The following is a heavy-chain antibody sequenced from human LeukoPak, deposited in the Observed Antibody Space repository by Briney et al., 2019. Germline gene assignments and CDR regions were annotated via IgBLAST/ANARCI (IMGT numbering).Heavy chain of an antibody. V-gene: IGHV4-61*02. CDR3: ARHVGFITMVRGVINNNWFDP. D-gene: IGHD3-10*01. J-gene: IGHJ5*02. CDR2: IDTSGST. Sequence: SETLSLTCTVSGGSIRSGIYYWSWIRQPAGKGLEWIGRIDTSGSTNYNPSLKRRVTISADTSGNLFSLKVISVTAADTAVYYCARHVGFITMVRGVINNNWFDPWGQGTLVTVSS. CDR1: GGSIRSGIYY.